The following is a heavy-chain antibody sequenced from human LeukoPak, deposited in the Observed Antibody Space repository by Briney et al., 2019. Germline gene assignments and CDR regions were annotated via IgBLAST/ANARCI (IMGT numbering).Heavy chain of an antibody. CDR3: ASGLRADY. V-gene: IGHV3-30*03. CDR2: ISYDGRSK. CDR1: GFTFGSYG. J-gene: IGHJ4*02. D-gene: IGHD4-17*01. Sequence: GGSLRLSCAASGFTFGSYGMHWVRQAPGKGLEWVAVISYDGRSKYYADSVKGRFTISRDNSKNTLYLQMNSLRAEDTAVYYCASGLRADYWGQGTLVTVSS.